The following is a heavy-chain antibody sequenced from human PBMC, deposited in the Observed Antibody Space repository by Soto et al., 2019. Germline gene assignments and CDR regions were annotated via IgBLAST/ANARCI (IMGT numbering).Heavy chain of an antibody. CDR2: IYYIGST. V-gene: IGHV4-31*03. CDR3: ARFYMVRGVMGAFDI. CDR1: GGSISSGGYY. D-gene: IGHD3-10*01. J-gene: IGHJ3*02. Sequence: QVQLQESGPGLVKPSQTLSLTCTVSGGSISSGGYYWSWIRQHPGKGLEWIGYIYYIGSTYYNPSLMGRVSISVDTSKNQFSLKLSSVTAADTAVYYCARFYMVRGVMGAFDIWGQGTMVTVSS.